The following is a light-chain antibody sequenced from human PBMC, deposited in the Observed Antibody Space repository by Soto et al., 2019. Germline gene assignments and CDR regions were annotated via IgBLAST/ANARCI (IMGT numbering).Light chain of an antibody. Sequence: IRMTQSPSSLSASTGDRVTITCRASQGISDYLAWYQQEPGKAPKVLIYITSTLQSGVPSRFSGSGSGTEFTLTISSLQPEDSATYYCQQLRSYPLSFGGGTKVDI. CDR1: QGISDY. CDR2: ITS. V-gene: IGKV1-9*01. J-gene: IGKJ4*01. CDR3: QQLRSYPLS.